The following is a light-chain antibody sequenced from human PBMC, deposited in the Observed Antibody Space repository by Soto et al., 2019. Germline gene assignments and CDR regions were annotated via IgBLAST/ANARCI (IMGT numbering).Light chain of an antibody. CDR3: QQYNKFSWT. CDR1: QSIDKW. J-gene: IGKJ1*01. CDR2: KAS. V-gene: IGKV1-5*03. Sequence: DIQMTQSPSTLSASVGDRVTITCRASQSIDKWVAWYQQKPGKAPKLLIWKASLLQSEVPSRFSGSGSGTEFTLTISSLQPDDVGSYFCQQYNKFSWTFGQGTKVEIK.